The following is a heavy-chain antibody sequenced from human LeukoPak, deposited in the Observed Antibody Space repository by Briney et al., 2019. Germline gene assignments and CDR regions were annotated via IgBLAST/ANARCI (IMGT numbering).Heavy chain of an antibody. V-gene: IGHV1-2*02. CDR1: GGTFSSYA. CDR2: INPNSGGT. CDR3: ARDLGQPWFDP. D-gene: IGHD3-10*01. J-gene: IGHJ5*02. Sequence: ASVKVSCKASGGTFSSYAINWVRQAPGQGLQWMGRINPNSGGTNYAQKFQGRVTMTRDTSISTAYMELSRQRSDDTAVYYCARDLGQPWFDPWGQGTLVTVSS.